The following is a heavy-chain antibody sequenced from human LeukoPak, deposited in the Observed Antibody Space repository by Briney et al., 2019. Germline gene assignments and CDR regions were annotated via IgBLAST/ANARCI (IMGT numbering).Heavy chain of an antibody. CDR1: GGSISSSSYY. D-gene: IGHD3-3*01. Sequence: SETLSLTCTVSGGSISSSSYYWGWLRQPPGKGLEWIGSIYDSGSTYYNPSLKSRVTISVDTSKNQFSLKLSSVTAADTAVYYCARHPKDDFWSGYPGRYGMDVWGQGTTVTVSS. J-gene: IGHJ6*02. V-gene: IGHV4-39*01. CDR2: IYDSGST. CDR3: ARHPKDDFWSGYPGRYGMDV.